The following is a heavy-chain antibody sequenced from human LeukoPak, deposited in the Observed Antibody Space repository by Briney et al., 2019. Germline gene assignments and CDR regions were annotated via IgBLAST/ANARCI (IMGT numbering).Heavy chain of an antibody. D-gene: IGHD2-2*01. Sequence: SETLSLTCTVAGGSISSSSYYWGWIRQPPGKGLEWVGSTYYSGSTYYNPSLKSRVTISVDTSKNQFSLKLSSVTAADTAVYYCARHTTYQLLWKYNWFDPWGQGTLVTVSS. V-gene: IGHV4-39*01. CDR1: GGSISSSSYY. J-gene: IGHJ5*02. CDR3: ARHTTYQLLWKYNWFDP. CDR2: TYYSGST.